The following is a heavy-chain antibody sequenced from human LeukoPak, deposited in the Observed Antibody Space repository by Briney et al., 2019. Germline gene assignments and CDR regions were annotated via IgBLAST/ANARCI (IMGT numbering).Heavy chain of an antibody. V-gene: IGHV4-38-2*02. D-gene: IGHD1-20*01. CDR3: ARVRYNWNRDFDY. CDR1: GFSISSGYY. Sequence: SETLSLTCTVSGFSISSGYYWGWIRQPPGKGLEWIANIYHSGSTFYNPSLKSRVTISVDTSKNQFSLKLSSVTAADTAFYYCARVRYNWNRDFDYWGQGTLVTVSS. CDR2: IYHSGST. J-gene: IGHJ4*02.